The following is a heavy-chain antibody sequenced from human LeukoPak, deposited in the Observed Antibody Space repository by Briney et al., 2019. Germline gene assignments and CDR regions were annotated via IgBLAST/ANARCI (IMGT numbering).Heavy chain of an antibody. CDR3: ARVLRDYYFDF. D-gene: IGHD3-9*01. CDR2: IKTDGSSI. J-gene: IGHJ4*02. CDR1: GFTFSSYW. V-gene: IGHV3-74*03. Sequence: GGSLRLSCTASGFTFSSYWMHWVRQAPGKGLVWVSHIKTDGSSITYADSVKGRFTISRDNAKNSLYLQMNSLRAEDTAVYYCARVLRDYYFDFWGQGTLVTVSS.